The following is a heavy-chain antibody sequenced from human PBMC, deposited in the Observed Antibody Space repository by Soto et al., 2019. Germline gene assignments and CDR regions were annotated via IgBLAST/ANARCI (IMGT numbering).Heavy chain of an antibody. J-gene: IGHJ3*02. CDR2: IGGAAVST. CDR3: AKDSTSYNGVYDPFDI. Sequence: GGSLRLSCGASGVKFNTYARSWVRQGPGKGLEWVAVIGGAAVSTDCADSLKGRCTVSRDDSKNMVYLQLDSLRDDDTAIYYCAKDSTSYNGVYDPFDIWGQGTMVTVSS. V-gene: IGHV3-23*01. D-gene: IGHD1-1*01. CDR1: GVKFNTYA.